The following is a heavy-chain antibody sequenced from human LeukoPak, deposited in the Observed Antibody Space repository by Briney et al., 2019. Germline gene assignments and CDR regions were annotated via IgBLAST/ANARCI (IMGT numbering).Heavy chain of an antibody. Sequence: GGSLRLSCTASGLTFSSYWMHWVRQAPGKGLVWVSRINSDGSSTSYADSVKGRFTISRDNAKNTLYLQMNSLRAEDTAVYYCARRVIRLGFDPWGQGTLVTVSP. D-gene: IGHD3-10*01. J-gene: IGHJ5*02. CDR1: GLTFSSYW. CDR2: INSDGSST. V-gene: IGHV3-74*01. CDR3: ARRVIRLGFDP.